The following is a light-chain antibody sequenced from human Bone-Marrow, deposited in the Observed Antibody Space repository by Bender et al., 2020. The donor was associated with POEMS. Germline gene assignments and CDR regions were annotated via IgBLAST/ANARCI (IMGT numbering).Light chain of an antibody. CDR2: QDR. CDR1: KLVNKY. Sequence: SYDLTQPPSVSVSPGQTASITCSGDKLVNKYSCWYQQKPGQSPVLVIYQDRKRPSGIPERFSGSKSATSASLAITGLQAEDEADYYCQSYDISLATWVFGGGTKLTVL. CDR3: QSYDISLATWV. J-gene: IGLJ3*02. V-gene: IGLV3-1*01.